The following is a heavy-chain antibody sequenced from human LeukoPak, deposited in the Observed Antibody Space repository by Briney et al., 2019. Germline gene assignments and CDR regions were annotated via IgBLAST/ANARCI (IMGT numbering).Heavy chain of an antibody. V-gene: IGHV4-59*01. Sequence: SETLSLTCTAAGGSIDSYYWSWIRQPPGKGLEWIGYIYYTGSTEYHPSLKSRVTISLDTSKNQFSLELTSVTAADTAVYYCARVYQSAEYYFDYWGQGNLVSVSS. D-gene: IGHD2-2*01. J-gene: IGHJ4*02. CDR3: ARVYQSAEYYFDY. CDR1: GGSIDSYY. CDR2: IYYTGST.